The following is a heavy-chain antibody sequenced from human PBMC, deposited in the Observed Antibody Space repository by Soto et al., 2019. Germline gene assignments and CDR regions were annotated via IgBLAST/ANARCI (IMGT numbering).Heavy chain of an antibody. CDR1: GGSIRSSNW. CDR3: TRDMIYGSERSYYYYAMDV. V-gene: IGHV4-4*02. D-gene: IGHD3-10*01. CDR2: IYHSGST. Sequence: QVQLQESGPGLVKPSGTLSLTCAVSGGSIRSSNWWSWVRQPPGKGLEWIGEIYHSGSTNYNPSLMSRLTISVDRSKNQLSLKLRSVTAADTAVYYCTRDMIYGSERSYYYYAMDVWGRGTTVTVSS. J-gene: IGHJ6*02.